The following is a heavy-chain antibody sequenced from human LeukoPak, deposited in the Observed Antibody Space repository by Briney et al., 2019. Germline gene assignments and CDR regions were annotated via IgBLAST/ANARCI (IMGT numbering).Heavy chain of an antibody. J-gene: IGHJ6*03. D-gene: IGHD2-15*01. CDR2: IRYDGSNK. CDR3: AKNGDRGAYCSGGSCYPYYYYYMDV. V-gene: IGHV3-30*02. Sequence: GGSLRLSCSASGFTFRNYGMHWVRQAPGKGLEWVAFIRYDGSNKYYADSVKGRFTISRDNSKSTLYLQMNSLRAEDTAIYYCAKNGDRGAYCSGGSCYPYYYYYMDVWGKGTTVTISS. CDR1: GFTFRNYG.